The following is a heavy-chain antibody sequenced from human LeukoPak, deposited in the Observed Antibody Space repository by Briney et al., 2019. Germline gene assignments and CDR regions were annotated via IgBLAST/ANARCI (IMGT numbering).Heavy chain of an antibody. D-gene: IGHD1-14*01. CDR1: GGSVSSGSYY. J-gene: IGHJ5*02. V-gene: IGHV4-61*01. CDR2: IYYSGST. Sequence: KTSETLSLTCTVSGGSVSSGSYYWSWIRQPPGKGLEWIGYIYYSGSTNYNPSLKSRVTISIDTTKNQFSLKVSSVTAADTAVYYCARYPENNWFDPWGQGTLVTVSS. CDR3: ARYPENNWFDP.